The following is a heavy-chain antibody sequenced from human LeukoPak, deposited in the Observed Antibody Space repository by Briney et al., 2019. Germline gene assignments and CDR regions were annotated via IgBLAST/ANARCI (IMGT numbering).Heavy chain of an antibody. Sequence: GGSLRLSCAASGFTFSTYWMHWVRQAPGKGLVWVSRINSDGSSRSSADSVKGRFTISRDNAKNALYLQMNSLRAEDASVYYCAREVRGFGYYMDVWGKGTTVTVSS. CDR3: AREVRGFGYYMDV. CDR1: GFTFSTYW. CDR2: INSDGSSR. J-gene: IGHJ6*03. D-gene: IGHD3-10*01. V-gene: IGHV3-74*01.